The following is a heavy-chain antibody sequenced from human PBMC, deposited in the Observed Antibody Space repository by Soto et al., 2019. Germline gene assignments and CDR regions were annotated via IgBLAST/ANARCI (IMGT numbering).Heavy chain of an antibody. CDR3: TRRSGSYYDSSGYYPQTMDV. CDR1: GFTFSDYY. CDR2: ISYRSSYI. J-gene: IGHJ6*02. D-gene: IGHD3-22*01. Sequence: PGGSLRLSCAASGFTFSDYYMSWIRQAPGKGLEWVSYISYRSSYINYADSVKGRFTISRDDAKNTAYLQMNSLKTEDTAVYYCTRRSGSYYDSSGYYPQTMDVWGQGTTVTVSS. V-gene: IGHV3-11*03.